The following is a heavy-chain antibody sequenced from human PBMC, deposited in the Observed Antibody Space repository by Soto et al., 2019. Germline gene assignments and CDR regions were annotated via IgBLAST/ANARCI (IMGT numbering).Heavy chain of an antibody. CDR1: GFAVSDTY. Sequence: EVQLAESGGGLIQPGGSLRLSCAASGFAVSDTYMSWFRQAPGKGLECVSVIYDNGNTYYAESVSGRFTISRDHSKNTLFLKMNTLRPEDTASYYCARSIGTGDTLQIGDSWGQGTLVTVS. J-gene: IGHJ4*02. V-gene: IGHV3-53*01. CDR2: IYDNGNT. CDR3: ARSIGTGDTLQIGDS. D-gene: IGHD2-21*02.